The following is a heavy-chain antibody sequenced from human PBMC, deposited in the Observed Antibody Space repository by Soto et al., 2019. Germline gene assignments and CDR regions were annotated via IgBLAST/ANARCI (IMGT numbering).Heavy chain of an antibody. CDR2: ARNKAHRYTA. D-gene: IGHD1-26*01. J-gene: IGHJ4*02. V-gene: IGHV3-72*01. Sequence: EVQLVESGGGLVQPGGSLRLSCAVSGFTFSDYYMDWVRQAPGKGLEWVGRARNKAHRYTAEYAASVKGRFTISRDGSKNSLCLQMYSLKTEDTAVYYCARDLFSWDDQWGQGTLVTVSS. CDR3: ARDLFSWDDQ. CDR1: GFTFSDYY.